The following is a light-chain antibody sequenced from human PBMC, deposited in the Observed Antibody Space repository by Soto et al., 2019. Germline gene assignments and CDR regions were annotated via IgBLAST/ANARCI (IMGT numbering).Light chain of an antibody. Sequence: QSVLTQPPSVSGAPGQRVTISCTGSSSNIGAGYDVHWYQQLPGTAPKLLIYGNSNRPSGVPERFSGSKSGTSASLTISGLQAEDEADYYCSSYAISSTLYVFGTGTKVTVL. CDR1: SSNIGAGYD. CDR3: SSYAISSTLYV. J-gene: IGLJ1*01. V-gene: IGLV1-40*01. CDR2: GNS.